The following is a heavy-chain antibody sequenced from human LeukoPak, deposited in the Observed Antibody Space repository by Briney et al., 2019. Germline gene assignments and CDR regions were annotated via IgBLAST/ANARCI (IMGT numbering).Heavy chain of an antibody. CDR1: GYIVSSNSAA. CDR3: ARSSTGRLDY. CDR2: TFYRSKWYY. Sequence: SQTLSLTCAISGYIVSSNSAAWNWIRQSTSRGLEWLGMTFYRSKWYYDYAVSVKSRITINPDTSKNQVSLHLNSMIPEDTAVYYCARSSTGRLDYWGQGTLVAVSS. J-gene: IGHJ4*02. D-gene: IGHD3-10*01. V-gene: IGHV6-1*01.